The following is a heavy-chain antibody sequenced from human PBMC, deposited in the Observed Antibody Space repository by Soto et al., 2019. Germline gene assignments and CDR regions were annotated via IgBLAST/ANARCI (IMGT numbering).Heavy chain of an antibody. D-gene: IGHD3-10*01. J-gene: IGHJ4*02. CDR3: ARTTGSYTAVDY. Sequence: QVSLVQSGAEAQKPGASVMVSCKASGYTFTRYGFSWVRQAPGQGLVWMGWSSAYGLQTDYAQKFHGRVTMTRYASTSTVYMELRRLRADDAAMCYCARTTGSYTAVDYWAQGMLVSVSS. CDR2: SSAYGLQT. V-gene: IGHV1-18*01. CDR1: GYTFTRYG.